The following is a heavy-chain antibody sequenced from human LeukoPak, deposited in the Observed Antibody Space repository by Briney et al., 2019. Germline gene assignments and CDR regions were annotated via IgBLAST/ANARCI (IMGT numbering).Heavy chain of an antibody. D-gene: IGHD3-10*01. Sequence: GGSLRLSCAASGFTVTYNYMSWVRQAPGKGLEWVSVIYSAGSGGYTYYADSVKGRFTISRDNSKKTLYLQMNSLRPEDTAVYYCAKEGGDCSYYACPLGSWGQGTLVTVSA. J-gene: IGHJ4*02. CDR1: GFTVTYNY. V-gene: IGHV3-66*02. CDR3: AKEGGDCSYYACPLGS. CDR2: IYSAGSGGYT.